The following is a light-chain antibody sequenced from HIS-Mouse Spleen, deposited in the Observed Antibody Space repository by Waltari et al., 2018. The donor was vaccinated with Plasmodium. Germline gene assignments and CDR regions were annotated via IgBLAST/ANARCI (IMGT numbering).Light chain of an antibody. Sequence: QSALTQPASVSGSPGQSTTISCTGTSSDIGSYNRVPWYPQNPGKAPNLMIYEGSKRPSGVSNRFSGSKSGNTASLTISGLQAEDEADYYCCSYAGSSTNWAFGGGTKLTVL. V-gene: IGLV2-23*01. J-gene: IGLJ3*02. CDR3: CSYAGSSTNWA. CDR2: EGS. CDR1: SSDIGSYNR.